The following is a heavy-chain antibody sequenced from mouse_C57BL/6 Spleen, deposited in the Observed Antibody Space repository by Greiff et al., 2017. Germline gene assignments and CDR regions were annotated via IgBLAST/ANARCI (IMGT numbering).Heavy chain of an antibody. CDR3: AREKDYFDY. CDR2: ISYDGSN. CDR1: GYSITSGYY. V-gene: IGHV3-6*01. J-gene: IGHJ2*01. Sequence: DVQLVESGPGLVKPSQSLSLSCSVTGYSITSGYYGNWIRQFPGNKLEWMGYISYDGSNNYNPSLKNRTSITRDTSKNQFFLKLNSVTAEDTATYYGAREKDYFDYWGQGTTRTVSS.